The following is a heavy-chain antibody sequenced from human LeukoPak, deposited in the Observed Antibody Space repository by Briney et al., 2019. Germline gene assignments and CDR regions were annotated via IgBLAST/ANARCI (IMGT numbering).Heavy chain of an antibody. Sequence: GGSLRLSCGASGFTFSSYWMHWVRQAPGKGLVWVSRINIAGSSTIYADSVKGRFTISRDNAKNTLYLQMNSLRAEDTAVYYCARGGMANAPREHYYYGLDVWGQGTTVTVSS. CDR2: INIAGSST. V-gene: IGHV3-74*01. J-gene: IGHJ6*02. D-gene: IGHD5-24*01. CDR3: ARGGMANAPREHYYYGLDV. CDR1: GFTFSSYW.